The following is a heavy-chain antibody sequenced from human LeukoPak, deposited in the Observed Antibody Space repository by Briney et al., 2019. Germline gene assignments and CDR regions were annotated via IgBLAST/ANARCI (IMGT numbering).Heavy chain of an antibody. CDR1: GGSISSGDYY. J-gene: IGHJ6*03. CDR3: AREGYYYYMDV. Sequence: SETLSLTRTVSGGSISSGDYYWSWIRQPPGKGLEWIGYIYYSGSTYYNPSLKSRVTISVDTSKNQFSLKLSSVTAADTAVYYCAREGYYYYMDVWGKGTTVTVSS. CDR2: IYYSGST. V-gene: IGHV4-30-4*08.